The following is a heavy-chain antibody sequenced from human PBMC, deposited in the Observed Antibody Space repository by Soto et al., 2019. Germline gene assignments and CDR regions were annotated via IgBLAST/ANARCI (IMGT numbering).Heavy chain of an antibody. V-gene: IGHV3-9*01. J-gene: IGHJ3*02. D-gene: IGHD2-15*01. CDR3: AKEYCSCGSCYSGSLNAFDI. CDR1: GFTFDDYA. CDR2: ISWNSGSI. Sequence: GGSLRLSCAASGFTFDDYAMHWVRQAPGKGLEWVSGISWNSGSIGYADSVKGRFTISRDNAKNSLYLQMNSLRAEDTALYYCAKEYCSCGSCYSGSLNAFDIWGQGTMVTVSS.